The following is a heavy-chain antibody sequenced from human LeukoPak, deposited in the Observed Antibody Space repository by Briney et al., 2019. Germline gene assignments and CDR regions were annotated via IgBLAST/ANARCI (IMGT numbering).Heavy chain of an antibody. Sequence: TSETLSLTCTVSGGSISSYYWSWIRQPPGKGLEWIGYIYYSGSTNYNPSLKSRDTISVDTSKNQFSLKLSSVTAADTAVYYGARALSESDYYYGTDVWGQGTTVTVSS. CDR1: GGSISSYY. J-gene: IGHJ6*02. CDR3: ARALSESDYYYGTDV. CDR2: IYYSGST. V-gene: IGHV4-59*01. D-gene: IGHD6-19*01.